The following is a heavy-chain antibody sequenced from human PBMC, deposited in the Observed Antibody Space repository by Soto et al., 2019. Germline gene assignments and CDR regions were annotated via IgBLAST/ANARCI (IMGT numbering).Heavy chain of an antibody. V-gene: IGHV3-23*01. Sequence: EVQLLESGGGLVQPGESLRLSCAFSGFIFGNYMMTWVRQAPGKGREWVSTIRDGGESTYYADSVKGRFTISRDNFKTTLYLQMDSLGVEDLAVYYCAPHVHCSGGSCHYDAFDIRGQGTMVTVSS. CDR1: GFIFGNYM. J-gene: IGHJ3*02. CDR3: APHVHCSGGSCHYDAFDI. D-gene: IGHD2-15*01. CDR2: IRDGGEST.